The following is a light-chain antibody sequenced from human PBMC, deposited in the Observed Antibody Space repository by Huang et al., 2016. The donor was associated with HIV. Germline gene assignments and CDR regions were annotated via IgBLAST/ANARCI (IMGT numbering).Light chain of an antibody. CDR1: QTLVHTDGNTY. J-gene: IGKJ1*01. CDR3: MQGTHWPPGT. V-gene: IGKV2-30*02. CDR2: KAS. Sequence: DVIMTQSPLLLPVTLGQPAAISCRSSQTLVHTDGNTYLNWFLQRPGQSPRRLIYKASNRDSGVPDRFTGSGSGIEFTLTISRVEAEDVGIYYCMQGTHWPPGTFGQGTNMEIK.